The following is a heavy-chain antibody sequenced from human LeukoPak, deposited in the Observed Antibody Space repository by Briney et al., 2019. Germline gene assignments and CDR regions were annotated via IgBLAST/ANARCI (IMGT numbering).Heavy chain of an antibody. D-gene: IGHD6-19*01. CDR2: ISGSGGST. J-gene: IGHJ3*02. CDR3: AKGTSSGWYGSAFDI. Sequence: PGGSLRLSCAASGFTFSSYAMSWVRQAPGKGLEWVSAISGSGGSTYYADSVKGRFTISRDTSKNTLYLQMNSLRAEDTAVYYCAKGTSSGWYGSAFDIWGQGTMVTVSS. V-gene: IGHV3-23*01. CDR1: GFTFSSYA.